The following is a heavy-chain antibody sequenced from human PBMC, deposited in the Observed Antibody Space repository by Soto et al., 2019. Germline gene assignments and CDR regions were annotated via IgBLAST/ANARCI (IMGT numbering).Heavy chain of an antibody. CDR3: ARGFAYYYILTGYYMPPLFDY. V-gene: IGHV3-33*01. J-gene: IGHJ4*02. CDR2: IWYDGSNK. Sequence: GGSLRLPCAASGFTFSSYGLHWVRQAPGKGLEWVAVIWYDGSNKYYADSVKGRFTISRDNSKNTLYLQMNSLRAEDTAVYYCARGFAYYYILTGYYMPPLFDYRGQAILVTVSS. D-gene: IGHD3-9*01. CDR1: GFTFSSYG.